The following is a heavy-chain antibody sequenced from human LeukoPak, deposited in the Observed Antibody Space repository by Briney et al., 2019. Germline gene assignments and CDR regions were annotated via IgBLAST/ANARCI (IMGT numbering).Heavy chain of an antibody. V-gene: IGHV4-38-2*01. J-gene: IGHJ3*01. CDR2: IYHSEST. CDR3: ARFDHVWETHGMDAFDL. CDR1: GYSISRGYS. D-gene: IGHD3-16*01. Sequence: PSEILSLTCAVSGYSISRGYSWGWIRQPPGKGLEWIGNIYHSESTHYNPSLKSRVTISPDTSKNQFSLKLSSVTAADTAVYYCARFDHVWETHGMDAFDLWGQGTMVTVSS.